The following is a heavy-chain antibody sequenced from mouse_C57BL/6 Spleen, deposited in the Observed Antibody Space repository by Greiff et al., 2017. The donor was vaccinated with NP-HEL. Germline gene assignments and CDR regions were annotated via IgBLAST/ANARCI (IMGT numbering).Heavy chain of an antibody. CDR2: IWSGGST. Sequence: VMLVESGPGLVQPSQSLSITCTVSGFSLTSYGVHWVRQSPGKGLEWLGVIWSGGSTDYNAAFISRLSISKDNSKSQVFFKMNSLQADDTAIYYCARNSPYYDGGAWFAYWGQGTLVTVSA. V-gene: IGHV2-2*01. D-gene: IGHD1-1*01. CDR3: ARNSPYYDGGAWFAY. J-gene: IGHJ3*01. CDR1: GFSLTSYG.